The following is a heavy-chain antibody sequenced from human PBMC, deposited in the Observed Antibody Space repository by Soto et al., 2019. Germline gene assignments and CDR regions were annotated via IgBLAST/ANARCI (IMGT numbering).Heavy chain of an antibody. D-gene: IGHD6-19*01. Sequence: EVQLLESGGGLVQPGRSLRLSCAASGFTFSNYAMSWVRQAPGQGLDWVSAICGSGGTTYYDDSVKGRFTISRDNSKNPLFLQLKSLRAEVAAVSYGSKFFVEPWSNRGWPWAWHFWDQGTLVTASS. J-gene: IGHJ4*02. CDR1: GFTFSNYA. CDR3: SKFFVEPWSNRGWPWAWHF. CDR2: ICGSGGTT. V-gene: IGHV3-23*01.